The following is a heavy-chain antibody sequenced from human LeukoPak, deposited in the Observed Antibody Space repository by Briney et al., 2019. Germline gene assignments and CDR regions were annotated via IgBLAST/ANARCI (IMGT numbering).Heavy chain of an antibody. CDR1: GGSISSGGYY. CDR3: ARGGQSYYDSSGLELGFDY. Sequence: SETLSLTCTVSGGSISSGGYYWSWIRQHPGKGLEWIGYIYYSGSTYYNPPLKSRVTISVDTSKNQFSLKLSSVTAADTAVYYCARGGQSYYDSSGLELGFDYWGQGTLVTVSS. CDR2: IYYSGST. J-gene: IGHJ4*02. V-gene: IGHV4-31*03. D-gene: IGHD3-22*01.